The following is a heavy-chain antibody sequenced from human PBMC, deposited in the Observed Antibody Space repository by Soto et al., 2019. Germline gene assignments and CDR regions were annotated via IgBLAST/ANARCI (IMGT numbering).Heavy chain of an antibody. CDR3: ARGGGYYDFWSGYYKTHYYYNYIDV. D-gene: IGHD3-3*01. J-gene: IGHJ6*03. CDR1: GYTFTSYG. V-gene: IGHV1-18*01. Sequence: ASVKVSCKASGYTFTSYGISWVRQAPGQGLEWMGWISAYNGNTNYAQKLQGRVTMTTDTSTSTAYMEVRSLRSDDTAVYYCARGGGYYDFWSGYYKTHYYYNYIDVWGKGTTVTVSS. CDR2: ISAYNGNT.